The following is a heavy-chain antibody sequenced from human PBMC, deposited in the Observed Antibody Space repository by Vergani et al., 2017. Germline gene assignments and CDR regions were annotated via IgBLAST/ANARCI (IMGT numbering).Heavy chain of an antibody. CDR2: IHPADSDT. Sequence: EVQLVQSGAEAKKPGESLKISCQISGYSFTNYWIGWVRQMPGKGLEWMGIIHPADSDTRYSPSFQAQVTISVDKSISTAYLQRSSLRAADSAMYYCARLYGRDSSGSKYFDYWGQGTLVTVSS. V-gene: IGHV5-51*01. CDR3: ARLYGRDSSGSKYFDY. J-gene: IGHJ4*02. D-gene: IGHD3-22*01. CDR1: GYSFTNYW.